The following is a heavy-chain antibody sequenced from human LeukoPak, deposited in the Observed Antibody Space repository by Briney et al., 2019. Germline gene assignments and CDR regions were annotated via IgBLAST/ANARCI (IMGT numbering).Heavy chain of an antibody. CDR1: GFTFSSYW. D-gene: IGHD6-13*01. CDR3: ARDKIEAAVSGSLFDH. V-gene: IGHV3-7*01. Sequence: GGSLRLSCVASGFTFSSYWMTWVRQAPGKGLEWVANIKHDGSEKNYADSVKGRFTISRDNAKNSLYLQMNSLRAEDAAVYYCARDKIEAAVSGSLFDHWGQGTLVTVSS. J-gene: IGHJ5*02. CDR2: IKHDGSEK.